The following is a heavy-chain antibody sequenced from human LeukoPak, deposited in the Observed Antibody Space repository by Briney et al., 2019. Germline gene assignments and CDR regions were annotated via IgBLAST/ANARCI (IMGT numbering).Heavy chain of an antibody. D-gene: IGHD6-19*01. CDR3: AKPKYSRGHDAFDI. CDR2: IRYDGSNK. V-gene: IGHV3-30*02. J-gene: IGHJ3*02. Sequence: GGSLRLSCAASGFTFSSYGMHWVRQAPGKGLEWVASIRYDGSNKYYADSVKGRFTISRDNSKNTLYLQMNSLRAEDTAVYYCAKPKYSRGHDAFDIWGQGTMVTVSS. CDR1: GFTFSSYG.